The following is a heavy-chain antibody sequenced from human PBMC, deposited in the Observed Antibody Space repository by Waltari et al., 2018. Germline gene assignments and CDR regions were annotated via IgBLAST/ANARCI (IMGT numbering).Heavy chain of an antibody. CDR2: FDPEDGET. CDR1: GYTLTELS. J-gene: IGHJ6*03. CDR3: AKRGRILGDRYYYYYMDV. Sequence: QVQLVQSGAEVKKPGASVKVSCKVSGYTLTELSMHWVRQAPGKGLEWMGGFDPEDGETIYAQKFQGRVTMTEDTSTDTAYMELSSLRSEDTAVYYCAKRGRILGDRYYYYYMDVWGKGTTVTISS. V-gene: IGHV1-24*01. D-gene: IGHD2-15*01.